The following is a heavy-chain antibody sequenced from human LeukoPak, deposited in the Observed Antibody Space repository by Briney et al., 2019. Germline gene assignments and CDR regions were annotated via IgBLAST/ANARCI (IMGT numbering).Heavy chain of an antibody. CDR3: AKGSYYDSSGSFYFDY. Sequence: GGSLRLSCAASRFSFSSYAMSWVRQAPGKGLEWVSGISGSGDNTYYADSVKGRFTISRDNSKNTLYVQVNSLGTEDTAAYYCAKGSYYDSSGSFYFDYWGQGTLVTVSS. V-gene: IGHV3-23*01. J-gene: IGHJ4*02. CDR2: ISGSGDNT. D-gene: IGHD3-22*01. CDR1: RFSFSSYA.